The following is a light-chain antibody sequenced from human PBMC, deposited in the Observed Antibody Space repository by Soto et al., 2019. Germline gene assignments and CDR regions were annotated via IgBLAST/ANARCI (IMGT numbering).Light chain of an antibody. Sequence: DIQMTQSPSMLSASVGDRVTITCRASQSIRSWLAWYQVKSGKAPKLLIYKTSTLDSGVPSRFSASGSGTDFTLTIGDLQPDDFATYYCQQYDTYPVTFGPGTKVEIK. CDR3: QQYDTYPVT. J-gene: IGKJ3*01. CDR2: KTS. CDR1: QSIRSW. V-gene: IGKV1-5*03.